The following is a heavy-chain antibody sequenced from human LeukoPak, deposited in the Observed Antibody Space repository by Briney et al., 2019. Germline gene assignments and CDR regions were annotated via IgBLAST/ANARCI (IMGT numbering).Heavy chain of an antibody. Sequence: GESLKISCKGSGYSFTSYWIAWVRQMPGKGPEWMGIIYPGDSETRYSPSFQGQVTISADKSINSAYLQWNSLKPSDTAMYYCARQDDYGDYVDYWGQGTLVTVSS. V-gene: IGHV5-51*01. D-gene: IGHD4-17*01. CDR2: IYPGDSET. J-gene: IGHJ4*02. CDR3: ARQDDYGDYVDY. CDR1: GYSFTSYW.